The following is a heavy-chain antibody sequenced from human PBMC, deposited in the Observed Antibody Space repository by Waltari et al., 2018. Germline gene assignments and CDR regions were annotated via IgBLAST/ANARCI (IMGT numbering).Heavy chain of an antibody. J-gene: IGHJ6*02. D-gene: IGHD3-16*01. CDR2: VNWNGGNT. CDR1: GFRFDEFG. Sequence: EVQLVESGGGVLRPGGSLRLSCAASGFRFDEFGLNWVRQAPGKGLEWVAGVNWNGGNTGYADSVKGRFTISRDNARNSLDLQMNSLRVEDTALYRCVRASKDDYYYYPMDVWGQGTTVTVSS. V-gene: IGHV3-20*01. CDR3: VRASKDDYYYYPMDV.